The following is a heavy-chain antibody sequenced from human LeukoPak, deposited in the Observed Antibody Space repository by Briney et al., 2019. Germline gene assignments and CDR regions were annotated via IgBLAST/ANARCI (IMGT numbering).Heavy chain of an antibody. CDR2: IYYSGGT. J-gene: IGHJ5*01. Sequence: SETLSLTCTVSGGSISSYYWSWIRQPPGKGLEWIGYIYYSGGTNYNPSLKSRVTISVDTSKNQFSLKLSSVTAADTAVYYCARVSEAVAGTGWFDPWGQGTLVTVSS. V-gene: IGHV4-59*01. CDR3: ARVSEAVAGTGWFDP. CDR1: GGSISSYY. D-gene: IGHD6-19*01.